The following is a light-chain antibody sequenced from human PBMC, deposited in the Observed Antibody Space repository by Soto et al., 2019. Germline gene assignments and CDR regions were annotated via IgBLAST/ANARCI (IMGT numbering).Light chain of an antibody. Sequence: EIVMRQSPETLSVSPGERATLSCRASQSVYSDLVWYQQQPGQAPRLLIYGASTRATGIPARFSGSGSGTECTLTISSLQSEDSAVYYCQQYNNWLTFGGGTKVEIK. CDR3: QQYNNWLT. CDR2: GAS. J-gene: IGKJ4*01. CDR1: QSVYSD. V-gene: IGKV3-15*01.